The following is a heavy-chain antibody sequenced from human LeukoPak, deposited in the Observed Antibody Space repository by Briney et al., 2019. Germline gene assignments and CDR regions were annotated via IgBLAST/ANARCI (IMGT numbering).Heavy chain of an antibody. V-gene: IGHV4-61*02. CDR3: ARRITGTTSDSFDY. J-gene: IGHJ4*02. CDR1: GGSISSGSYY. Sequence: PSETLSLTCTVSGGSISSGSYYWSWIRQPAGKGLEWIGRIYSSGSTNYNPSLKSRVTISLDTSKNRFSLKLSSVTAADTAVYYCARRITGTTSDSFDYWGKGTLVTVSS. D-gene: IGHD1-20*01. CDR2: IYSSGST.